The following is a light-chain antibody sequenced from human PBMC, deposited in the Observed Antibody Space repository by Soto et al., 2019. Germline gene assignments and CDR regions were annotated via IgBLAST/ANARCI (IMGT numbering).Light chain of an antibody. V-gene: IGKV1-5*03. J-gene: IGKJ1*01. CDR3: QQYNSYRWT. CDR2: KAS. Sequence: DIQMTQSPSTLSASVGDRVTITCRASQSISSWLAWYQQKPGKAPKLLIYKASSLESGVPSRFSGSGSGTEFTLTISSLQPDDFATYYCQQYNSYRWTFGQGTKVEFK. CDR1: QSISSW.